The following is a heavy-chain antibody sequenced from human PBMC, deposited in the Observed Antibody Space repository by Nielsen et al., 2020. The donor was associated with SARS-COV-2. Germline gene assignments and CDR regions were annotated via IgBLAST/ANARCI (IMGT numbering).Heavy chain of an antibody. J-gene: IGHJ6*02. Sequence: ASVKVSCKASGYTFTSYDINWVRQATGQGLEWMGWMNPNSGNTGYAQKFQGRVTMTRNTSISTAYMELSSLRSEDTAVYYCAKDQSGYSYGYEGGMDVWGQGTTVTVSS. CDR2: MNPNSGNT. V-gene: IGHV1-8*01. D-gene: IGHD5-18*01. CDR1: GYTFTSYD. CDR3: AKDQSGYSYGYEGGMDV.